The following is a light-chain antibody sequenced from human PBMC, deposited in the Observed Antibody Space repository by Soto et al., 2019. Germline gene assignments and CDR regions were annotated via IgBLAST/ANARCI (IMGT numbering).Light chain of an antibody. CDR3: QQYYSFPPT. V-gene: IGKV1-5*01. CDR1: QTISTW. Sequence: DIQMTPSPSTQSASVGDRVTITCRASQTISTWMAWYQQKPGKAPKLLVYDASTLQSGVASRFTGSGSGTDFTLTISCLQSEDFATYYCQQYYSFPPTFGQGTKVDIK. J-gene: IGKJ1*01. CDR2: DAS.